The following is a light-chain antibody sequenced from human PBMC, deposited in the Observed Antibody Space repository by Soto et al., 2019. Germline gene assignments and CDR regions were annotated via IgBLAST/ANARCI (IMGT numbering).Light chain of an antibody. Sequence: EIVMTQSPATLSVSPGERATLSCMASQSVSSNLAWYQQKPGQAPRLLIYGASTRATGIPARLSGSGSGTEFTLTISSLQSEDFAVYYCQQYNNWPPWTFGQGTKVEIK. V-gene: IGKV3-15*01. J-gene: IGKJ1*01. CDR1: QSVSSN. CDR2: GAS. CDR3: QQYNNWPPWT.